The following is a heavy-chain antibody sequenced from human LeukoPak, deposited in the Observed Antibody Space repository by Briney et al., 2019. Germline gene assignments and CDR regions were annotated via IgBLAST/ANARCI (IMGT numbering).Heavy chain of an antibody. CDR3: ARDYYDSSGYYYFDY. Sequence: ASVKVSCKASGYTFTSYGITWVRQAPGQGLEWMGWISAYNGNTNYAQKLQGRVTMTTDTSTSTAYMELRSLRSDDTAVYYCARDYYDSSGYYYFDYWGQGTLVTVSS. CDR2: ISAYNGNT. D-gene: IGHD3-22*01. V-gene: IGHV1-18*01. J-gene: IGHJ4*02. CDR1: GYTFTSYG.